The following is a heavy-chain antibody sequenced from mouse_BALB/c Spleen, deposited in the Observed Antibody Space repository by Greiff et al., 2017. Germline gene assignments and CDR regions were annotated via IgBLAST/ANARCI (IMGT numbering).Heavy chain of an antibody. CDR3: ARLGLLRLRGYFDY. J-gene: IGHJ2*01. V-gene: IGHV4-1*02. D-gene: IGHD1-2*01. CDR2: INPDSSTI. Sequence: EVQLQESGGGLVQPGGSLKLSCAASGFDFSRYWMSWVRQAPGKGLEWIGEINPDSSTINYTPSLKDKFIISRDNAKNTLYLQMSKVRSEDTALYYCARLGLLRLRGYFDYWGQGTTLTVSS. CDR1: GFDFSRYW.